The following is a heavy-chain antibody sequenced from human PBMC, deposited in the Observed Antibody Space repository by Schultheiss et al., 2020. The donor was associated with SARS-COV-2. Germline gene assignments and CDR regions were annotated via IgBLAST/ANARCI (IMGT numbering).Heavy chain of an antibody. CDR2: ISDSGSST. CDR1: GFTFSSYE. D-gene: IGHD2-2*02. V-gene: IGHV3-48*03. CDR3: ARGRGGVPAAIFRGWFDP. J-gene: IGHJ5*02. Sequence: GGSLRLSCAASGFTFSSYEMNWVRQAPGKGLEWVSYISDSGSSTYYADSVKGRFTISRDNAKNSLYLQMNSLRAEDTAVYYCARGRGGVPAAIFRGWFDPWGQGTLVTVSS.